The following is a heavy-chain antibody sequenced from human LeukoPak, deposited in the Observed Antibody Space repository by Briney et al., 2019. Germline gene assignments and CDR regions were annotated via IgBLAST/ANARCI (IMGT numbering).Heavy chain of an antibody. D-gene: IGHD1-26*01. J-gene: IGHJ5*02. CDR1: GFTLSKYW. CDR2: INRDGSRI. V-gene: IGHV3-74*01. CDR3: VRDFVGPDDL. Sequence: GGSLRLSCGDSGFTLSKYWMHWVRQVPGKGLTWVSRINRDGSRIDHAGSVKGRFTISRDNAKNTLYLQMNSLRPEDTAVYYCVRDFVGPDDLWGQGTLVTVSS.